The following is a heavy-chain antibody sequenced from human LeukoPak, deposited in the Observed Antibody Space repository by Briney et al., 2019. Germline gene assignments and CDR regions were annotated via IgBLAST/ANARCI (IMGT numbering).Heavy chain of an antibody. CDR1: GYTFTSYD. Sequence: ASVKVSCKASGYTFTSYDINWARQATGQGLEWMGWMNPNSGNTGYAQKFQGRVTITRDTSISTAYMELSSLRSEDTAVYYCARAGHRDEDHFDYWGQGTLVTVSS. J-gene: IGHJ4*02. CDR2: MNPNSGNT. D-gene: IGHD5-24*01. CDR3: ARAGHRDEDHFDY. V-gene: IGHV1-8*03.